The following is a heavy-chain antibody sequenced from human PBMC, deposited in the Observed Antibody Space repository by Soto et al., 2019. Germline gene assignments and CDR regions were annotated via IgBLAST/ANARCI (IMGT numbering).Heavy chain of an antibody. CDR2: IYLGDSET. V-gene: IGHV5-51*01. J-gene: IGHJ4*02. CDR3: ASLLLTSGY. D-gene: IGHD1-26*01. Sequence: EVQLVQSGAEVKKPGESLKISCNGSGDSFTSYWIGWVRQMPGKGLEWMGIIYLGDSETKYSPSCQGQVTSSADKSIRTAYLQWSSLKASDTAIYCCASLLLTSGYWGQGTLVTAST. CDR1: GDSFTSYW.